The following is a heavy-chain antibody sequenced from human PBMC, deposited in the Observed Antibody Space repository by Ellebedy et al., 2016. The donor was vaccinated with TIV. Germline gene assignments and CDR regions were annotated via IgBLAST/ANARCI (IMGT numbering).Heavy chain of an antibody. CDR1: GGSISRSSYY. D-gene: IGHD4-17*01. J-gene: IGHJ5*02. CDR2: IYYSGST. CDR3: ARHSTVTTIGT. V-gene: IGHV4-39*01. Sequence: MPSETLSLTCTVSGGSISRSSYYWGWVRQPPGKGLEWIASIYYSGSTYYNPSLKSRLTISVDTSKNQFSLKLTSVTAADTAVYYCARHSTVTTIGTWGQGALVTVSS.